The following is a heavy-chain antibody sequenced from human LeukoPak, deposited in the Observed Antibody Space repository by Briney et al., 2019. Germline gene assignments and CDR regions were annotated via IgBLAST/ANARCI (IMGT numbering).Heavy chain of an antibody. CDR2: ISSNGGST. J-gene: IGHJ4*02. CDR3: VKEGDYGCYFDY. CDR1: GFTLSSYA. D-gene: IGHD3-16*01. V-gene: IGHV3-64D*06. Sequence: GGSLRLSCSASGFTLSSYAMDWVRHAPGKGLEYVSTISSNGGSTYYADSVKGRFTISRDDSKNTLYLRMSSLRAEDTAVYYCVKEGDYGCYFDYWGQGTLVTVSS.